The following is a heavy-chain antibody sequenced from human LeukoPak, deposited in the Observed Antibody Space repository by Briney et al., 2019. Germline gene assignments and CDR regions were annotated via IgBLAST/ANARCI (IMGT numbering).Heavy chain of an antibody. CDR2: ISYDGSNK. J-gene: IGHJ6*03. CDR1: GFTLSSYA. CDR3: ARDPYSGNYGDYYYYMDV. D-gene: IGHD1-26*01. Sequence: GGSLRLSCAASGFTLSSYAMHWVRQALGKGLEWVAVISYDGSNKYYADSVKGRFTISRDNSKNTLYLQMSSLRAEDTAVYYCARDPYSGNYGDYYYYMDVWGKGTTVTISS. V-gene: IGHV3-30*04.